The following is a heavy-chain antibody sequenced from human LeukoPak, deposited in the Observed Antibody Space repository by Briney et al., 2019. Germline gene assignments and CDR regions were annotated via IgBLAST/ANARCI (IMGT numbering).Heavy chain of an antibody. J-gene: IGHJ4*02. D-gene: IGHD6-13*01. CDR2: ISYDGSNK. V-gene: IGHV3-30*18. CDR1: GFTFSSYG. CDR3: AKDLHKTSSSPPSPDY. Sequence: GRSLRLSCAASGFTFSSYGTHWVRQAPGKGREWVAAISYDGSNKYYAASVKGRFTIPRDNSKTTLYLQMTSLRAEDTAVYYCAKDLHKTSSSPPSPDYWGQGTLATVSS.